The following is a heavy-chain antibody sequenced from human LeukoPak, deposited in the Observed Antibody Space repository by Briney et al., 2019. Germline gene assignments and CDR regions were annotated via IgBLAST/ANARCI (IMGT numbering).Heavy chain of an antibody. V-gene: IGHV4-31*03. J-gene: IGHJ2*01. CDR3: ARDRGRIQLWQRVDWYFDL. CDR2: IYYSGST. D-gene: IGHD5-18*01. Sequence: PSETLSLTCTVSGGSVSSGSYYWSWIRQPPGKGLEWIGYIYYSGSTYYNPSLKSRDTISVDTSKNQFSLKLSSVTAADTAVYYCARDRGRIQLWQRVDWYFDLWGRGTLVTVSS. CDR1: GGSVSSGSYY.